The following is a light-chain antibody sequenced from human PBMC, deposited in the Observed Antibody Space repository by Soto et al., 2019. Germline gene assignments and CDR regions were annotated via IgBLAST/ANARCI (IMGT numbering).Light chain of an antibody. J-gene: IGKJ4*01. V-gene: IGKV1-5*03. Sequence: DIQMTQSPSTLSASVGDRVTITCRASQSISSWLAWYQQKPGKAPKLLIYKASSLESGVPSRFSGSGSGTEFTLTISSLQPDDFATYYCQQYKSYFLTFGGGPRWRSN. CDR2: KAS. CDR1: QSISSW. CDR3: QQYKSYFLT.